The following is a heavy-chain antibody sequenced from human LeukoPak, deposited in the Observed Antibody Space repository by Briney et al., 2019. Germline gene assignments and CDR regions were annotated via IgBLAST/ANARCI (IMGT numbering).Heavy chain of an antibody. J-gene: IGHJ3*02. D-gene: IGHD4-17*01. CDR2: INHSGST. V-gene: IGHV4-34*01. CDR1: GGSFSDYY. Sequence: SETLSLTCAVYGGSFSDYYWSWIRQPPGKGLEWIGEINHSGSTNYNPSLKSRVTISVDTSKNQFSLKLSSVTAADTAVYYCARGRGYGDHADFQAFDIWGQGTMVTVSS. CDR3: ARGRGYGDHADFQAFDI.